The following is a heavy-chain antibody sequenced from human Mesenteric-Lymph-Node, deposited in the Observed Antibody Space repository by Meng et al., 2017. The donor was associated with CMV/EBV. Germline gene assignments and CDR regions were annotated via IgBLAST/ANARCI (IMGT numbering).Heavy chain of an antibody. D-gene: IGHD3-16*01. Sequence: GGSLRLSCAASGFTFGTYCKHWVRQAAGKGLVWVSRVNIDGSRTTYADSVKGRFTISRDNAKNTLYLQMNSLRAEDTAVYYCARGEDFDSWGQGTLVTVSS. CDR2: VNIDGSRT. CDR3: ARGEDFDS. CDR1: GFTFGTYC. V-gene: IGHV3-74*01. J-gene: IGHJ4*02.